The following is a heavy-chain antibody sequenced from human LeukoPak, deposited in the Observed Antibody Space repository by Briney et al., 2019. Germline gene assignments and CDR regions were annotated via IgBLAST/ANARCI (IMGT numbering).Heavy chain of an antibody. J-gene: IGHJ3*02. D-gene: IGHD6-19*01. CDR2: ISYDGSNK. V-gene: IGHV3-30-3*01. CDR1: GFTFSSYA. CDR3: ARDRNYCSSDRCYDVFDI. Sequence: PGGSLRLSCAASGFTFSSYAMHWVRQAPGKGLEWVAVISYDGSNKYYADSVKGRFTISRDNSKNTLYLQMNSLRAEDTAVYYCARDRNYCSSDRCYDVFDIWGQGTMVTVSS.